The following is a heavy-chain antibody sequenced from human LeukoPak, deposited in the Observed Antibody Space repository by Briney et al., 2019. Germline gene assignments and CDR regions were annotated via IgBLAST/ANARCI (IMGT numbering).Heavy chain of an antibody. CDR2: INPNSGGT. CDR3: AREDIVVVVAATRGGLDY. CDR1: GYTFTGYY. D-gene: IGHD2-15*01. Sequence: ASVKVSCKASGYTFTGYYMHWVRQAPGQGLEWMGWINPNSGGTNYAQKFQGWVTMTRDTSISTAYMELSRLRSDDTAVYYCAREDIVVVVAATRGGLDYWGQGTLVTVSS. J-gene: IGHJ4*02. V-gene: IGHV1-2*04.